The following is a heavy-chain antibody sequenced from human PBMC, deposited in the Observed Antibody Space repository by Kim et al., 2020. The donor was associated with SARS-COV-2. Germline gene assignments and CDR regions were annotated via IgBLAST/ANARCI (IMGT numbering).Heavy chain of an antibody. CDR3: ARVRTDALWFDP. Sequence: SETLSLTCTVSGGSISSYYWSWIRQPPGKGLEWIGYIYYSGSTNYNPSLKSRVTISVDTSKNQFSLKLSSVTAADTAVYYCARVRTDALWFDPWGQGTLVTVSS. J-gene: IGHJ5*02. CDR2: IYYSGST. CDR1: GGSISSYY. V-gene: IGHV4-59*13. D-gene: IGHD3-16*02.